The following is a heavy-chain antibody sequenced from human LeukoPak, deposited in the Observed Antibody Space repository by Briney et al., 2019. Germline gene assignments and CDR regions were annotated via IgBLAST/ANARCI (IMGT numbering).Heavy chain of an antibody. J-gene: IGHJ4*02. D-gene: IGHD3-10*01. CDR1: GFTFSSYA. CDR2: INQDGTEK. V-gene: IGHV3-7*01. Sequence: GGSLRLSCAASGFTFSSYAIHWVRQAPGKGLEWVANINQDGTEKYYVDSVKGRFTISRDYAKNSLYLQMDSLRVEDTAVYYCAKVAKYYYGPETYYFFEQWGQGTPVTASS. CDR3: AKVAKYYYGPETYYFFEQ.